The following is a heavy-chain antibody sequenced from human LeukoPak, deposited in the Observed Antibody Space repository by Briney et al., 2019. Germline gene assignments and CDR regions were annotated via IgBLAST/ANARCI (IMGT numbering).Heavy chain of an antibody. D-gene: IGHD3-10*01. CDR1: GGSISSGDYP. V-gene: IGHV4-30-2*01. Sequence: PSETLSLTCAVSGGSISSGDYPWSWIRQPPGKGLEWIGYIFHTGHTSYNPSLKSRVTISVDMSKNQIALKLGSVTAADTAVYYCARGFYGSGSHFDYWGQGSLVTVSS. CDR2: IFHTGHT. CDR3: ARGFYGSGSHFDY. J-gene: IGHJ4*02.